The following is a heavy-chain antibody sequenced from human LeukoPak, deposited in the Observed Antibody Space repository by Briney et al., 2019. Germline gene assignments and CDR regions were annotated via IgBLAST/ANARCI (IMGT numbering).Heavy chain of an antibody. CDR3: ARVGVYNWNYYFDY. D-gene: IGHD1-7*01. V-gene: IGHV3-72*01. J-gene: IGHJ4*02. CDR1: GFTFSDHY. Sequence: QPGGSLRLSCAASGFTFSDHYMDWVRQAPGKGLEWVGRIGNKAHGYTTQYAASVKGRFTISRDDSKNSLYLQMNSLKTEDTAVYYCARVGVYNWNYYFDYWGRGTLVTVSS. CDR2: IGNKAHGYTT.